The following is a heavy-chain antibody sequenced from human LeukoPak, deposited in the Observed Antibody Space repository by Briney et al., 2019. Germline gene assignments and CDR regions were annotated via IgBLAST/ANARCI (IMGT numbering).Heavy chain of an antibody. V-gene: IGHV1-2*04. CDR1: RYTFTGYY. D-gene: IGHD3-10*01. CDR2: INPNSGGT. J-gene: IGHJ6*02. Sequence: VASVKVSCKASRYTFTGYYMHWVRQAPGQWLEWMGWINPNSGGTNYAQKFRGWVTMTRDTSISTAYMELSRLRSDDTAVYYCARETGTDYYGSGSPMDVWGQGTTVTVSS. CDR3: ARETGTDYYGSGSPMDV.